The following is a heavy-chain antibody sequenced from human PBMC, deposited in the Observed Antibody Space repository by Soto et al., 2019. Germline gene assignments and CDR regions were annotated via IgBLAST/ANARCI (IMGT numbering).Heavy chain of an antibody. CDR1: GVTFSDDA. V-gene: IGHV3-23*01. D-gene: IGHD2-21*02. CDR2: IYGNGAGI. CDR3: AKDVISGDGFWPMDH. J-gene: IGHJ4*02. Sequence: GGSLRLACAASGVTFSDDAMTWVRQAPGKGLESVSGIYGNGAGIQYADSVRGRFTISRDTSKNTLFLQMKSLRAEDTAVYYCAKDVISGDGFWPMDHCGQGTILTVSS.